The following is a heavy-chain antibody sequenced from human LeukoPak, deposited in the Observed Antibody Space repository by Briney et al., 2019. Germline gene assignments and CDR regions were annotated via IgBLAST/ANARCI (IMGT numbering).Heavy chain of an antibody. CDR1: GGSISSGDYY. CDR2: IYYSGST. V-gene: IGHV4-30-4*01. J-gene: IGHJ4*02. D-gene: IGHD4-17*01. Sequence: PSETLSLTCTVSGGSISSGDYYWSWIRQPPGKGLEWIGYIYYSGSTYYNPSLKSRVTISVDTSKNQFSLKLSSATAADTAVYYCARGDYGEGQLDYWGQGTLVTVSS. CDR3: ARGDYGEGQLDY.